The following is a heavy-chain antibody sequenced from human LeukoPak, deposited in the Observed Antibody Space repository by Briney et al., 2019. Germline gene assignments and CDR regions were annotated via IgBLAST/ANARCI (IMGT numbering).Heavy chain of an antibody. J-gene: IGHJ4*02. CDR2: IKEDGSAK. D-gene: IGHD4-11*01. CDR1: GFTFRVSW. Sequence: PGGSLRLSCAASGFTFRVSWMTWVRQAPGKGLEWVANIKEDGSAKNYLDSVKGRFTISRDNAKNSLYLQMNNLRAGDTAVYYCARDRAYSTFDYWGQGALVIVSS. CDR3: ARDRAYSTFDY. V-gene: IGHV3-7*01.